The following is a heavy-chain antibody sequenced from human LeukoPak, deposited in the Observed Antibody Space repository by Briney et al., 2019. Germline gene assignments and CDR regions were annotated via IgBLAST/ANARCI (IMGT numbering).Heavy chain of an antibody. D-gene: IGHD3-22*01. CDR2: IFPDGRT. CDR3: ATYYDTSGYKFSY. J-gene: IGHJ4*02. CDR1: GGSISNHNW. V-gene: IGHV4-4*02. Sequence: PSETLSLTCSVSGGSISNHNWWSWVRQPPGKGPEWIGEIFPDGRTNYNPSLRGRLTISIDKSENQFSLKLTSVTAADTAVYYCATYYDTSGYKFSYWGQGTLVTVSS.